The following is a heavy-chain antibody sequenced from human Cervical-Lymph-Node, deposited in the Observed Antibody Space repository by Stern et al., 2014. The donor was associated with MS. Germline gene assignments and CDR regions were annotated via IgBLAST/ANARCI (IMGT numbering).Heavy chain of an antibody. J-gene: IGHJ4*02. CDR3: ARVPSGWQTGFDY. Sequence: VQLVESGGGVVQPERSLRLSCAASGFDFRIYGMQWVRQTTGKGLEWVAVKLLDGSNKNEADSVKGQFTISRDNSKNTLYLQMNSLRAADTAVYYCARVPSGWQTGFDYWGQGTLVTVSS. CDR2: KLLDGSNK. CDR1: GFDFRIYG. D-gene: IGHD6-19*01. V-gene: IGHV3-33*01.